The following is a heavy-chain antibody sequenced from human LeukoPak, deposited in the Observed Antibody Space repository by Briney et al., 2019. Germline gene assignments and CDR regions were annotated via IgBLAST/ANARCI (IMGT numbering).Heavy chain of an antibody. J-gene: IGHJ4*02. CDR1: GYSISSGYY. CDR2: IYHSGTT. CDR3: ASPIYCNSTSCSEY. Sequence: SETLSLTCTVSGYSISSGYYWGWIRQPPGKGLEWIGSIYHSGTTYYNPSLKSRVTISVDTSKNQFSLKLSSVTAADTAVYYCASPIYCNSTSCSEYWGQGTLVTVSS. V-gene: IGHV4-38-2*02. D-gene: IGHD2-2*01.